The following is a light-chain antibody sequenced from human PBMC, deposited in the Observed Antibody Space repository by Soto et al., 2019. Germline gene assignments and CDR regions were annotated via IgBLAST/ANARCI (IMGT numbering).Light chain of an antibody. CDR2: GAS. Sequence: EIVMTQSPATLSVSPGERATLSCRASQSVSSNLAWYQQKPGQAPRLLIYGASTRATGIPARFSGSGSGTEFTLTISSLQSEDFAVYYCQQYNNWPPSFGPGTMVDI. CDR1: QSVSSN. J-gene: IGKJ3*01. V-gene: IGKV3-15*01. CDR3: QQYNNWPPS.